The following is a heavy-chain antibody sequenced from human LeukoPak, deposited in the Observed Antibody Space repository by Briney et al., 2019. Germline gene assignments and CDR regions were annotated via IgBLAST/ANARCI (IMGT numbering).Heavy chain of an antibody. Sequence: SGGSLRLSCAASGFTFSSYGMHWVRQAPGKGLECVAVISYDGSNKYYADSVKGRFTISRDNSKNTLYLQMNSLRAEDTAVYYCAKDESSGWYGNVHHWGRGTLVTVSS. V-gene: IGHV3-30*18. D-gene: IGHD6-19*01. CDR1: GFTFSSYG. CDR2: ISYDGSNK. CDR3: AKDESSGWYGNVHH. J-gene: IGHJ1*01.